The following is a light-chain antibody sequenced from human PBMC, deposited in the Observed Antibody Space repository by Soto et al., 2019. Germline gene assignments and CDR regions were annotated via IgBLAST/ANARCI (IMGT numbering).Light chain of an antibody. Sequence: EIVMTQSPATLSVSPGERATLSCRASQSVSSNLAWYQQKPGQAPRLLIYGASTRATGIPARFSGSGSGTEVTLTISSLQSGDFAVYYCQQYNNWPLSTFGQGTELEIK. J-gene: IGKJ2*02. CDR2: GAS. CDR3: QQYNNWPLST. V-gene: IGKV3-15*01. CDR1: QSVSSN.